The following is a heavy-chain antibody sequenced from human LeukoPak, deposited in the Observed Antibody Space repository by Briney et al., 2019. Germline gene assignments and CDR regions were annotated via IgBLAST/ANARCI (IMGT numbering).Heavy chain of an antibody. CDR3: AKGSVPVVAMNAFEL. D-gene: IGHD2-15*01. V-gene: IGHV3-23*01. CDR2: ISGSGGST. CDR1: GFTFSSYG. J-gene: IGHJ3*01. Sequence: GGSLRLSCAASGFTFSSYGMSWVRQAPGKGLEWVSAISGSGGSTYYADSVKGRFTISRDNSKNTLYLQMNSLRAEDTAVYYFAKGSVPVVAMNAFELWGERTMLTVSS.